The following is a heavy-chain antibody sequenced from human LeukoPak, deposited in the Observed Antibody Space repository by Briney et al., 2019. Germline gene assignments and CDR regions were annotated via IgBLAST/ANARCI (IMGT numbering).Heavy chain of an antibody. J-gene: IGHJ4*02. CDR2: INWNSDTI. Sequence: GRSLRLSCVASGFTFDNYAMHWVRQAPGKALEWVSGINWNSDTIKYADSVKGRFTISRDNAKSSLYLQMNSLRAEDTAVYYCARDKEAYSSGWEASYYFDYWGQGTLVTVSS. CDR1: GFTFDNYA. CDR3: ARDKEAYSSGWEASYYFDY. D-gene: IGHD6-19*01. V-gene: IGHV3-9*01.